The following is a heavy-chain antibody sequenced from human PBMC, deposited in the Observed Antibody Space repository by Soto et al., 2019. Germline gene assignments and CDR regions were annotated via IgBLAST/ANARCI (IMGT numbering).Heavy chain of an antibody. D-gene: IGHD4-17*01. CDR2: IRSKAYGGTT. J-gene: IGHJ6*02. Sequence: QSGGSLRLSCTASGFTFGDYAMSWVRQAPGKGLEWVGFIRSKAYGGTTEYAASVKGRFTISRDDSKSIAYLQMNSLKTEDTAVYYCTRAAYAHYGMDVWGQGTTVTVSS. V-gene: IGHV3-49*04. CDR3: TRAAYAHYGMDV. CDR1: GFTFGDYA.